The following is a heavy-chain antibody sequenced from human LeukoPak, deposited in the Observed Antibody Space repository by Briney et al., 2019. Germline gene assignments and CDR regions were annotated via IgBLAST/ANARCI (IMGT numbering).Heavy chain of an antibody. Sequence: PPETLSLTCTVSGGSISSGGYYWSWIRQHPGKGLEWIGYIYYSGSTYYNPSLKSRVTISVDTSKNQFSLKLSSVAAADTAVYYCARSAGAKDDILTGYSYFDYWGQGTLVTVSS. D-gene: IGHD3-9*01. CDR2: IYYSGST. CDR1: GGSISSGGYY. CDR3: ARSAGAKDDILTGYSYFDY. V-gene: IGHV4-31*03. J-gene: IGHJ4*02.